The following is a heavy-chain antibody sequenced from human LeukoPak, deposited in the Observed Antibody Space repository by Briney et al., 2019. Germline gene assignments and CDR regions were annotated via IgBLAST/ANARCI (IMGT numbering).Heavy chain of an antibody. CDR3: AREGSRSPPARFDS. J-gene: IGHJ5*01. D-gene: IGHD2-15*01. CDR1: GGSISSYY. CDR2: IYHSGST. Sequence: SETLPLTCTVSGGSISSYYWSWIRQPPGKGLEWIGFIYHSGSTNYNPSLKSRVTMSVDTSKNQFSLKLSSVTAADTAVYYCAREGSRSPPARFDSWGQGTLVTVSS. V-gene: IGHV4-59*01.